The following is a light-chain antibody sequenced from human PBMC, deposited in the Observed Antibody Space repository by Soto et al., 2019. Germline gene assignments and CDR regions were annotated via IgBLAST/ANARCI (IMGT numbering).Light chain of an antibody. Sequence: DIQMTQSPSSLSASVGDRVAMTCRASQSISGYLNWYQQKPGKAPKLLIYAASSLQSGVPSRFSGSGSGTDFTLTISSLQPEDFATYYCQQSYSTPRTFGQGTKVDIK. CDR2: AAS. J-gene: IGKJ1*01. CDR1: QSISGY. V-gene: IGKV1-39*01. CDR3: QQSYSTPRT.